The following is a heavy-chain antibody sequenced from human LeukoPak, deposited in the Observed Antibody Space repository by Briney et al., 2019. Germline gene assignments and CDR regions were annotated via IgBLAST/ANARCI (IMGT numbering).Heavy chain of an antibody. J-gene: IGHJ5*02. V-gene: IGHV4-59*04. Sequence: SETLSLTCTVSGGSISSYYWIWIRKPPGKGLEWIGYIYYSGSTYYNPSLRSRITISVDTSKNQFSLKLSSVAAADTALYYCARGGSGDILTGYYIRWFDPWGQGTLVTVSS. D-gene: IGHD3-9*01. CDR2: IYYSGST. CDR1: GGSISSYY. CDR3: ARGGSGDILTGYYIRWFDP.